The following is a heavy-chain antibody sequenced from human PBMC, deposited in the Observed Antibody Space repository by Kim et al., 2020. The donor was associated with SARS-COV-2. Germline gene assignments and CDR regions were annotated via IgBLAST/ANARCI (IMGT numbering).Heavy chain of an antibody. D-gene: IGHD6-19*01. V-gene: IGHV3-72*01. CDR1: RFSLSDHY. CDR3: CRGYSGGPIYAFDI. J-gene: IGHJ3*02. CDR2: SGNKASSHAT. Sequence: GGSLRLSCVTSRFSLSDHYIDWVRQGPGKGLEWVGLSGNKASSHATEYAASVRDRFIISRDDSRNSLYLQMNSLKTEDTAVYFCCRGYSGGPIYAFDIWGQGTGVTVSS.